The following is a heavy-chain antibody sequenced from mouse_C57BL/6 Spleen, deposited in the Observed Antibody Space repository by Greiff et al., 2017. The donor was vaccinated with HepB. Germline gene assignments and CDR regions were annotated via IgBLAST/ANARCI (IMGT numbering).Heavy chain of an antibody. CDR3: TRDSSVYRDFDY. CDR2: IDPETGGT. J-gene: IGHJ2*01. CDR1: GYTFTDYE. V-gene: IGHV1-15*01. Sequence: VQLVESGAELVRPGASVTLSCKASGYTFTDYEMHWVKQTPVHGLEWIGAIDPETGGTAYNQKFKGKAILTADKSSSTAYMELRSLTSEDSAVYYCTRDSSVYRDFDYWGQGTTLTVSS. D-gene: IGHD3-2*02.